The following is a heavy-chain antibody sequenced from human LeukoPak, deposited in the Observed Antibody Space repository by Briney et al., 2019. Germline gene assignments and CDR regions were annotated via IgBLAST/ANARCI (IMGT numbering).Heavy chain of an antibody. CDR2: ISSSSSYI. CDR3: ARDDVLLGKYAFDI. J-gene: IGHJ3*02. D-gene: IGHD3-10*01. V-gene: IGHV3-21*01. Sequence: GGSLRLFCAASGFTFSSYSMNWVRQAPGKGLEWVSSISSSSSYIYYADSVKGRFTISRDNAKNSLYLQMNSLRAEDTAAYYCARDDVLLGKYAFDIWGQGTMVTVSS. CDR1: GFTFSSYS.